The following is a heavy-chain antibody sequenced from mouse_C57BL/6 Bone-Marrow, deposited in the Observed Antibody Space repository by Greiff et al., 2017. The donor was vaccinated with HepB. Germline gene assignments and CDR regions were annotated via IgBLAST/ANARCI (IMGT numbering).Heavy chain of an antibody. CDR1: GFNIKNTY. Sequence: VQLQQSVAELVRPGASVKLSCTASGFNIKNTYMHWVKQRPEQGLEWIGRIDPANGNTKYAPKFQGKATITADTSSNTAYLHLTRLTSEDTAIYYCARYSNYVWYFDVRGTGTTVTVSS. D-gene: IGHD2-5*01. CDR3: ARYSNYVWYFDV. CDR2: IDPANGNT. V-gene: IGHV14-3*01. J-gene: IGHJ1*03.